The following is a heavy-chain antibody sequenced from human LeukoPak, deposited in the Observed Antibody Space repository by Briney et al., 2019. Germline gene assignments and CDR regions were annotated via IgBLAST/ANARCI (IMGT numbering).Heavy chain of an antibody. D-gene: IGHD6-13*01. CDR2: IYYSGST. Sequence: SETLSLTCTVSGDSISSSSSYWGWIRQPPGEGLEWIGSIYYSGSTYYSPSLKSRVTISVDTSKNQFSLKLSSVTAADTAVYYCARDLDGSSWSQYYWGQGTLVTVSS. CDR3: ARDLDGSSWSQYY. J-gene: IGHJ4*02. CDR1: GDSISSSSSY. V-gene: IGHV4-39*07.